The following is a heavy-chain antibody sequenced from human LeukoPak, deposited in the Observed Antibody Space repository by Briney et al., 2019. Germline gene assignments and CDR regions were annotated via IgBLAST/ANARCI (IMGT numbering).Heavy chain of an antibody. CDR3: ARDKEQWLVPNWFDP. D-gene: IGHD6-19*01. Sequence: GRSLRLSCAASGYTFSSYAVHWVRQAPGKGLEWVAVISYAGSNKYYADSVKGRFTISRDNSKNTLYLQMNSLRAEDTAVYYCARDKEQWLVPNWFDPWGQGTLVTVSS. J-gene: IGHJ5*02. V-gene: IGHV3-30-3*01. CDR2: ISYAGSNK. CDR1: GYTFSSYA.